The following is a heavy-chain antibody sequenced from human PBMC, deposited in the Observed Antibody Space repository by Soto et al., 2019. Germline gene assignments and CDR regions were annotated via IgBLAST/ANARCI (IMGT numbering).Heavy chain of an antibody. J-gene: IGHJ6*02. CDR3: ASGIRNYYGVDV. D-gene: IGHD5-18*01. CDR1: GFTFNNYT. Sequence: GGSLRLSCAASGFTFNNYTMTWVRQAPGKGPEWVSGISAGGSSTYYADSVKGRFTISRDNAENTVYLQMNSLRDDDTAVYYCASGIRNYYGVDVWGQGTTVTVSS. V-gene: IGHV3-23*01. CDR2: ISAGGSST.